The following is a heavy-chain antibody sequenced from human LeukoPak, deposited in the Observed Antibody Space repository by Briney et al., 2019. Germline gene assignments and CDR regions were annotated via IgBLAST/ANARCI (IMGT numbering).Heavy chain of an antibody. V-gene: IGHV3-21*01. Sequence: GGSLRLSCAASGFTFSSYSMNWVRQAPGQGLEWVSSISSSSSYIYYADSVKGRFTISRDNAKNSLYLQMNSLRAEDTAVYYCARDGTVVYGMDVWGQGTTVTVSS. CDR1: GFTFSSYS. D-gene: IGHD2-8*02. CDR2: ISSSSSYI. CDR3: ARDGTVVYGMDV. J-gene: IGHJ6*02.